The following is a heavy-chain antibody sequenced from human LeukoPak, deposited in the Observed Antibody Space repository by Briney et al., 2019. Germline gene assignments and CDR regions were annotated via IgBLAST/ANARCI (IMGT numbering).Heavy chain of an antibody. D-gene: IGHD2-2*01. Sequence: QPGGSLRLSCAASGFTFSSHAMSWVRQAPGKGLEWVSAISDGGGTTFYADSVKGRFAISRDNSKNTLFLQMNSLRAEDTALYYCAKRPSNSTTGSASAFDIWGQGTMVTVSS. CDR3: AKRPSNSTTGSASAFDI. J-gene: IGHJ3*02. CDR1: GFTFSSHA. CDR2: ISDGGGTT. V-gene: IGHV3-23*01.